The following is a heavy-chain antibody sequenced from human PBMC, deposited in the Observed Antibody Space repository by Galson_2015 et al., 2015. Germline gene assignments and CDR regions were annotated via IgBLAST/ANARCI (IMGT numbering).Heavy chain of an antibody. CDR2: SSHGGRT. D-gene: IGHD2-2*01. CDR3: ARVFGSTRPFDP. CDR1: GYSISSGYY. J-gene: IGHJ5*02. V-gene: IGHV4-38-2*01. Sequence: SETLSLTCAVSGYSISSGYYWGWIRQPPGKGLEWIGSSSHGGRTYYTPSLKSRVTISIDTSKNQFSLKLSSVTATDTAVYYCARVFGSTRPFDPWGQGTLVTVSS.